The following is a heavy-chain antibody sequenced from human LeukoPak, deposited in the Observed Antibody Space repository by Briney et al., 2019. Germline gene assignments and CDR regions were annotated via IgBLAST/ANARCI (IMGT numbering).Heavy chain of an antibody. J-gene: IGHJ4*02. CDR2: IIPILGIA. CDR1: GGTFSSYA. D-gene: IGHD5-12*01. V-gene: IGHV1-69*04. CDR3: ASESNIVATIRYFDY. Sequence: SVKVSCKASGGTFSSYAISWVRQAPGQGLEWMGRIIPILGIANYAQKFQGRVTITADKFTSTAYMELSSLRSEDTAVYYCASESNIVATIRYFDYWGQGTLVTVSS.